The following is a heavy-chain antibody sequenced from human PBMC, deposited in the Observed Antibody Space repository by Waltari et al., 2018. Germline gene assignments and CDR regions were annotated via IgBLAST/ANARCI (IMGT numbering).Heavy chain of an antibody. Sequence: QVQLQQWGAGLLKPSETLSLTCAVYGGSFSGYYWRWIRQPPGKGLGWIGEINHSGSTNYNPSLKSRVTISVDTSKNQFSLKLSSVTAADTAVYYCARGQSYYDFWSGYYTGQAFDYWGQGTLVTVSS. CDR2: INHSGST. J-gene: IGHJ4*02. CDR1: GGSFSGYY. V-gene: IGHV4-34*01. D-gene: IGHD3-3*01. CDR3: ARGQSYYDFWSGYYTGQAFDY.